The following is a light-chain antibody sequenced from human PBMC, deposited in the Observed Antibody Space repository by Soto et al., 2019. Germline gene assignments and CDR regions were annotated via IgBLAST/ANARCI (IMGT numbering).Light chain of an antibody. CDR1: SSDVGGYNY. J-gene: IGLJ1*01. CDR3: SSYTTSTTRQIV. Sequence: QSVLTQPASVSGSPRQSITISCTGTSSDVGGYNYVSWYQHHPGKAPKLMIFDVSNRPSGVSNRFSGSKSGNTASLTISGLQPEDEAVYYCSSYTTSTTRQIVSGPGTKVNVL. CDR2: DVS. V-gene: IGLV2-14*03.